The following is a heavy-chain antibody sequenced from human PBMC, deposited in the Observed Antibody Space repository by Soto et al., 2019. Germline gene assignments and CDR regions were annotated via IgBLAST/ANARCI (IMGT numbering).Heavy chain of an antibody. CDR2: IKSIPDGGTT. J-gene: IGHJ6*02. D-gene: IGHD2-2*01. CDR3: TTDSADIVVVPATYGMDV. Sequence: PGGSLRLSCAASGFSFNNAWMSWVRQAPGKGLEWVGRIKSIPDGGTTNYAAPVKGRFTISRDDSKNTLYLQMNSLKTEDTAVYYCTTDSADIVVVPATYGMDVWGQGTTVTVSS. CDR1: GFSFNNAW. V-gene: IGHV3-15*01.